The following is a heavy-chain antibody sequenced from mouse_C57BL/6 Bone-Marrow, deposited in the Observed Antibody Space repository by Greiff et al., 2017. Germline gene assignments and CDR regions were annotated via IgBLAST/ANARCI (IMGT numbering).Heavy chain of an antibody. J-gene: IGHJ4*01. CDR2: IWSGGST. V-gene: IGHV2-2*01. D-gene: IGHD2-3*01. CDR1: GFSLTSYG. CDR3: ARKTGGLLPHAMDY. Sequence: VQLQQSGPGLVQPSQSLSITCTVSGFSLTSYGVHWVRPSPGKGLEWLGVIWSGGSTDYNAAFISRLSISKDNSKSQVFFKMNSLQADDTAIYYCARKTGGLLPHAMDYWGQGTSVTVAA.